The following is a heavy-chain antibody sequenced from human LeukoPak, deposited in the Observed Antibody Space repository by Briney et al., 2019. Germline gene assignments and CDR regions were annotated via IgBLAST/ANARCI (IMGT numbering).Heavy chain of an antibody. D-gene: IGHD2-2*01. J-gene: IGHJ6*03. CDR1: GYIFTDYY. V-gene: IGHV1-8*03. CDR2: ISPNSGNT. CDR3: ARVGSIGYCSSTSCYNYYYYMDV. Sequence: ASVKVSCKASGYIFTDYYMHWVRQAPGQGLEWMGRISPNSGNTGYAQKFQGRVTITRNTSISTAYMELSSLRSEDTAVYYCARVGSIGYCSSTSCYNYYYYMDVWGKGTTVTVSS.